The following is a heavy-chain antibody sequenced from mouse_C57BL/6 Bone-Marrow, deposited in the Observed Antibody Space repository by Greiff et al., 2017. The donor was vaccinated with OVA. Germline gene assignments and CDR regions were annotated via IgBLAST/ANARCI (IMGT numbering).Heavy chain of an antibody. V-gene: IGHV1-82*01. D-gene: IGHD2-1*01. J-gene: IGHJ4*01. CDR2: IYPGDGDT. CDR3: ARVHYYGNYGAMDY. CDR1: GYAFSSSW. Sequence: VQRVESGPELVKPGASVKISCKASGYAFSSSWMNWVKQRPGKGLEWIGRIYPGDGDTNYNGKFKGKATLTADKSSSTAYMQLSSLTSEDSAVYFCARVHYYGNYGAMDYWGQGTSVTVSS.